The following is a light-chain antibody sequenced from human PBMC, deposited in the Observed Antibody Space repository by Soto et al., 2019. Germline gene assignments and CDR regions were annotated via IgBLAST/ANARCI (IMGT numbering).Light chain of an antibody. J-gene: IGLJ2*01. CDR2: GNS. Sequence: QSVLTQPPSVSGAPGQRVTISCTGSSSNIGAVYDVHWYQHLPGTAPKLLIYGNSNRPSGVPDRFSGSKSGTSASLAITGLQVEDEADYYCQSYDSSLSGSVFGGGTKLTVL. CDR1: SSNIGAVYD. CDR3: QSYDSSLSGSV. V-gene: IGLV1-40*01.